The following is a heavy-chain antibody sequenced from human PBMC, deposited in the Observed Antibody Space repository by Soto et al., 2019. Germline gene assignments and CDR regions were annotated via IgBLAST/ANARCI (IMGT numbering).Heavy chain of an antibody. CDR1: GFTLSTYT. CDR3: ASRPYSSSWGVDY. CDR2: ISSSSDTI. J-gene: IGHJ4*02. V-gene: IGHV3-48*01. Sequence: QPGGSLRLSCAASGFTLSTYTMNWVRQAPGKGLDWVSYISSSSDTIYYADSVEGRFTISRDNARNSLYLQMNSLRAEDTAVYYCASRPYSSSWGVDYWGQGTLVTVSS. D-gene: IGHD6-13*01.